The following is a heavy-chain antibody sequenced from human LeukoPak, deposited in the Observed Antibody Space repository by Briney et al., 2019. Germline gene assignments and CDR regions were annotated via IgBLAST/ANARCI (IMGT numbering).Heavy chain of an antibody. CDR3: ARLRRGTIFGVVIVRYYYYMHV. V-gene: IGHV4-30-4*01. D-gene: IGHD3-3*01. Sequence: SEPLSLTCTVSGGSITSDNYYWSWIRQPPGKGLEWIGYIYYSGSTYYSPSLKSRVTISVDMSKNHFSLKLSSVTAADTAVYYCARLRRGTIFGVVIVRYYYYMHVWVKGNTVTVSS. CDR2: IYYSGST. CDR1: GGSITSDNYY. J-gene: IGHJ6*03.